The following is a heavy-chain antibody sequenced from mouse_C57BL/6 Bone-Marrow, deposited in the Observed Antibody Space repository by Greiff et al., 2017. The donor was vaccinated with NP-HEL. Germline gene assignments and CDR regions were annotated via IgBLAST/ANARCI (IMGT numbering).Heavy chain of an antibody. D-gene: IGHD2-4*01. CDR3: ARDGGLRRFLFAY. CDR1: GYTFTSYD. J-gene: IGHJ3*01. V-gene: IGHV1-85*01. Sequence: QVQLQQSGPELVKPGASVKLSCKASGYTFTSYDINWVKQRPGQGLEWIGWISPRDGSTKYNEKFKGKATLTVDTSSITAYMELHSLTSEDSAVYFCARDGGLRRFLFAYWGQGTLVTVSA. CDR2: ISPRDGST.